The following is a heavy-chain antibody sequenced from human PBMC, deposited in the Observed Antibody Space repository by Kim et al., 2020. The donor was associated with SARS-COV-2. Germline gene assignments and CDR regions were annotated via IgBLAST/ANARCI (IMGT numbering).Heavy chain of an antibody. D-gene: IGHD3-22*01. CDR3: ARDPPRVSGYDSSCYYHIQGGAFDI. Sequence: SETLSLTCTVSGGSISSYYWSWIRQPPGKGLEWIGYIYYSGSTNYNPSLKSRVTISVDTSKNQFSLKLSSVTAADTAVYYCARDPPRVSGYDSSCYYHIQGGAFDIWGQGTMVTVSS. V-gene: IGHV4-59*01. CDR1: GGSISSYY. CDR2: IYYSGST. J-gene: IGHJ3*02.